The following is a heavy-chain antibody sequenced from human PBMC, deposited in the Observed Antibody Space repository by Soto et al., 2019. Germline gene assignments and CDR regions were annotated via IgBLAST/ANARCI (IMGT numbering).Heavy chain of an antibody. V-gene: IGHV1-69*01. Sequence: QVQLVQSGAEVKKPGSSVKVSCKASGGTFSSYAISWVRQAPGQGLKWMGGIIPISGTANYAQKFQGRVTITADGSTSIAYMELSSLRSEDTAVYYCARSQGSSTSLEIYYYYYYGMDVWGQGTTVTVSS. J-gene: IGHJ6*02. CDR1: GGTFSSYA. D-gene: IGHD2-2*01. CDR3: ARSQGSSTSLEIYYYYYYGMDV. CDR2: IIPISGTA.